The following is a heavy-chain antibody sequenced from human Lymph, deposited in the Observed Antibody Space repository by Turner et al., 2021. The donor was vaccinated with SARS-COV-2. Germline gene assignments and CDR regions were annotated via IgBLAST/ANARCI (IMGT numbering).Heavy chain of an antibody. J-gene: IGHJ4*02. CDR1: GFTFNNYP. CDR2: ISYDGSNK. V-gene: IGHV3-30-3*01. Sequence: QVQLVESGGGVVQPGRSLRHACAASGFTFNNYPMHWVRQAPGKGLEWVAVISYDGSNKYYADSVKGRFTISRDNSKNTLYLQMNSLRAEDTAVYYCARDSSGSGTLDYWGQGTLVTVSS. CDR3: ARDSSGSGTLDY. D-gene: IGHD3-10*01.